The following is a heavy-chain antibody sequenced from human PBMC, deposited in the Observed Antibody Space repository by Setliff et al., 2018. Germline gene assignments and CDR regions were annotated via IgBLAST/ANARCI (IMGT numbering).Heavy chain of an antibody. CDR2: IIPILGIA. D-gene: IGHD2-15*01. Sequence: SVKVSCKASGGTFSSYAISWVRQAPGQGLEWMGGIIPILGIANYAQKFQGRVTITADKSTSTAYMELSSLRSEDTAVYYCARGYCSGGSCYEGSFDYWGQGTLVSVSS. J-gene: IGHJ4*02. CDR3: ARGYCSGGSCYEGSFDY. CDR1: GGTFSSYA. V-gene: IGHV1-69*10.